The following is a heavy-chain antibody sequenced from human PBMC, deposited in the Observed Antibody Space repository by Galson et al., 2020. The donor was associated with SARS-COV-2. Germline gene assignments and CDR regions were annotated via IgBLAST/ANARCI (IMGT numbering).Heavy chain of an antibody. J-gene: IGHJ4*02. V-gene: IGHV3-33*01. CDR3: AREGWRGACMSTSGHGLFDL. CDR2: LYYDGNEP. D-gene: IGHD2-2*01. Sequence: GGSLRLSCAATGFTFSYYGMHWVRQAPGKGLEWVAILYYDGNEPYYVESVKGRFTISRDTSKTTLYLQMNSLRVEDTAVYYCAREGWRGACMSTSGHGLFDLWGQGTPVTVSS. CDR1: GFTFSYYG.